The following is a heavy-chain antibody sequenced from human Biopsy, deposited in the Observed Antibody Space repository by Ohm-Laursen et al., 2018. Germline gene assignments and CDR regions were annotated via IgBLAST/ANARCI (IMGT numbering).Heavy chain of an antibody. D-gene: IGHD3-22*01. CDR3: AKDRFPYTSGYSSVFEY. V-gene: IGHV3-30*18. J-gene: IGHJ4*02. CDR2: ISNDGDIK. Sequence: SLRLSCAASGFTFSSYGMHWVRQAPGKGLEWVSLISNDGDIKYSADSMEGRFTISRDSSRNTLFLQMNSLKAEDTAVYYCAKDRFPYTSGYSSVFEYWGQGTLVTVSS. CDR1: GFTFSSYG.